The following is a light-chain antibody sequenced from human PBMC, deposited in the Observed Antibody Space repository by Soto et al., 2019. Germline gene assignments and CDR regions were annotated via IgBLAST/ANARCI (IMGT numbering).Light chain of an antibody. V-gene: IGKV3-15*01. J-gene: IGKJ1*01. Sequence: EIVMTQSPATLSVSPGERATLSCRAGQSVSSNLAWYQQKPGQAPRLLIYGASTRATGIPARFSGSGSGTEFTLTISSLQSEDFAVYYCQQYNKWPRTVGQGGKVAI. CDR3: QQYNKWPRT. CDR1: QSVSSN. CDR2: GAS.